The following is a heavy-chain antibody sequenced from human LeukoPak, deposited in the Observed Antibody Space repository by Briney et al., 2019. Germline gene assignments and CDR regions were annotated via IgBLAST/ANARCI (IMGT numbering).Heavy chain of an antibody. CDR2: INAGNGNT. CDR3: ARGSVLRFLEWHDY. D-gene: IGHD3-3*01. J-gene: IGHJ4*02. CDR1: GYTFTSYA. Sequence: ASVKVSCKASGYTFTSYAMHWVRQAPGQRLEWMGWINAGNGNTKYSQELQGRVTITRDTSASTAYMELSSLRSEDMAVYYCARGSVLRFLEWHDYWGQGTLVTVSS. V-gene: IGHV1-3*03.